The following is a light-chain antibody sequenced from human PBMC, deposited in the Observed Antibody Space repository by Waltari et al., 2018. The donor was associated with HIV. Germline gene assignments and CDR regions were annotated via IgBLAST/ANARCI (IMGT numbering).Light chain of an antibody. Sequence: QSVLTQPPSASGTPGQRVTISCSGSSSNIGSHTVSWYQQPPGTAPKFLIYNNSQRPSGVPDRFSGSKSDTSASLAISGLQSEDEAGYFCAAWDDSLNGAIFGGGTKLTVL. CDR2: NNS. J-gene: IGLJ2*01. CDR3: AAWDDSLNGAI. CDR1: SSNIGSHT. V-gene: IGLV1-44*01.